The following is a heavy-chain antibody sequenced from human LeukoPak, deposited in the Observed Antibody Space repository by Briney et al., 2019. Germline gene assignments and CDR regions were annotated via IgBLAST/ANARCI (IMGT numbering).Heavy chain of an antibody. CDR2: IYYSGST. CDR1: GGSISSSSYY. V-gene: IGHV4-39*01. Sequence: PSETLSLTCTVSGGSISSSSYYWGWIRQPPGKGLEWTGSIYYSGSTYYNPSLKSRVTISVDTSKNQFSLKLSFVTAADTAVYYCASLTTVTRRPLFDYWGQGTLVTVSS. D-gene: IGHD4-17*01. J-gene: IGHJ4*02. CDR3: ASLTTVTRRPLFDY.